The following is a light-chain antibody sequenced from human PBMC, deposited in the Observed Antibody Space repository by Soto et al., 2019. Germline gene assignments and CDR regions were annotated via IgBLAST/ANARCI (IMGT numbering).Light chain of an antibody. CDR2: GAS. CDR3: QQYGGSPRT. V-gene: IGKV3-20*01. Sequence: EIVLTQSPGTLSLSPGEGATLSCRASQSISSNFLAWYQQKRGQAPRLLIHGASNRATGIPDRFSGGGSGTDFTLTITRLEPEDFAVYSCQQYGGSPRTFGQGTKVEVK. CDR1: QSISSNF. J-gene: IGKJ1*01.